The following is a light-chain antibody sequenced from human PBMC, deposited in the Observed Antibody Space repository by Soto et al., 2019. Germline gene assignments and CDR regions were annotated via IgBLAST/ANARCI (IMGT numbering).Light chain of an antibody. CDR2: EVS. Sequence: QSALTQPPSASGSPGQSVTISCTGTSSDVGAYKYVSWYQQYPGKAPKLMIYEVSKRPSGVPDRFSGSKSGNTASLTVSGLQAEDEADYYVTSYVGSDIGLCGGRTKETVL. V-gene: IGLV2-8*01. CDR3: TSYVGSDIGL. J-gene: IGLJ3*02. CDR1: SSDVGAYKY.